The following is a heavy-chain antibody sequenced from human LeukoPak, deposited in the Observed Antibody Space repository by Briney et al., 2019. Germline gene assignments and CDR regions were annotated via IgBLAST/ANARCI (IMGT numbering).Heavy chain of an antibody. CDR1: GYTFTGYY. J-gene: IGHJ4*02. V-gene: IGHV1-2*02. D-gene: IGHD3-10*01. CDR2: INPNSGGT. CDR3: ASEGTMVRGVIYR. Sequence: ASVKVSCKASGYTFTGYYMHWVRQAPGRGLEWMGWINPNSGGTNYAQKFQGRVTMTRDTSISTAYMELSRLRSDDTAVYYCASEGTMVRGVIYRWGQGTLVTVSS.